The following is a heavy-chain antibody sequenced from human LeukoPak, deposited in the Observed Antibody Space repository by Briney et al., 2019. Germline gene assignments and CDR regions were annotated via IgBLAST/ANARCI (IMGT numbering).Heavy chain of an antibody. Sequence: GGSLRLSCAASGFSFSNFGMRWVPQAPGKGLEWVAVISYDGRNKYFADSVKGRLTISRDNSKNTVYLEMNSLRDEDTAVYYCAKDKRGSSGWYDHWGQGTLVIVSS. CDR1: GFSFSNFG. CDR2: ISYDGRNK. V-gene: IGHV3-30*18. CDR3: AKDKRGSSGWYDH. D-gene: IGHD6-19*01. J-gene: IGHJ5*02.